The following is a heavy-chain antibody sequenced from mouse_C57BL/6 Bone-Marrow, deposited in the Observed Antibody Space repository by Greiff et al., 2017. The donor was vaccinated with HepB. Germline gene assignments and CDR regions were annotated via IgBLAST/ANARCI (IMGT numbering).Heavy chain of an antibody. CDR1: GYAFTNYL. V-gene: IGHV1-54*01. CDR3: AWDPLCDGWYFDV. J-gene: IGHJ1*03. D-gene: IGHD6-1*01. CDR2: INPVSGGT. Sequence: VQLQQSGAELVRPGASVKVSCKASGYAFTNYLIEWVKQRPGQALEWIGVINPVSGGTNYNEKFKGKATLTADNSSNTAYMQHNSLTSEDSAVYFCAWDPLCDGWYFDVWGTGTTVTVSS.